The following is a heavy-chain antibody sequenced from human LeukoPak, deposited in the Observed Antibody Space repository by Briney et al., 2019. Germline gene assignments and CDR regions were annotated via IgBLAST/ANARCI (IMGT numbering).Heavy chain of an antibody. CDR2: IASDGSST. CDR3: ARTYYDFWSGYYAFDY. Sequence: GGSLRLSCAASGFTFSSYWMNWVRQAPGKGLVWVSRIASDGSSTTYADSVKGRFSISRDNAKNTLYLQMNSLRAEDTAVYYCARTYYDFWSGYYAFDYWGQGTLVTVSS. J-gene: IGHJ4*02. D-gene: IGHD3-3*01. V-gene: IGHV3-74*01. CDR1: GFTFSSYW.